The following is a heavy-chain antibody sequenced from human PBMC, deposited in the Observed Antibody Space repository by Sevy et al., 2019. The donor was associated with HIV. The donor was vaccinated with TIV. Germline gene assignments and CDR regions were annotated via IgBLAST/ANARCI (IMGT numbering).Heavy chain of an antibody. J-gene: IGHJ4*02. V-gene: IGHV3-23*01. Sequence: GGSLRLSCAASGFNFDNHAIMWFRQPPGKGLEWVSTTPTTAISTFYANSVKGRFIISRDNSESTLYLEMNSLRVEDTALYYCARDPFGGYYFDHWGPGTLVTVSS. CDR2: TPTTAIST. CDR1: GFNFDNHA. D-gene: IGHD3-16*01. CDR3: ARDPFGGYYFDH.